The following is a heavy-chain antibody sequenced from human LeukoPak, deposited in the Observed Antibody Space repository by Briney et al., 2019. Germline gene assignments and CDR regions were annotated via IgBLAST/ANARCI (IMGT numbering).Heavy chain of an antibody. Sequence: ASVKVSCKASGYTFTSYYMHWVRQAPGQGLEWMGIINPSGGSTNYAQKFQGRVTMTRDMSTSTVYMELSSLRSEDTAVYYCARDEACSSTSCLFDYWGQGTLVTVSS. CDR1: GYTFTSYY. CDR2: INPSGGST. CDR3: ARDEACSSTSCLFDY. J-gene: IGHJ4*02. D-gene: IGHD2-2*01. V-gene: IGHV1-46*01.